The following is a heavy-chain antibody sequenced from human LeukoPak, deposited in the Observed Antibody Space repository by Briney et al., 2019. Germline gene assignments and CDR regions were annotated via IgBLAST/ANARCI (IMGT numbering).Heavy chain of an antibody. J-gene: IGHJ4*02. CDR3: AKGRRGEFDC. D-gene: IGHD3-10*01. CDR2: ISGSGAPT. CDR1: GFXFSSSA. V-gene: IGHV3-23*01. Sequence: GGSLRLSCAASGFXFSSSAMSWVRQAPGRGLEWVSAISGSGAPTYYADSVKGRFTISRDNSRNTLYLQMNSLRAEDTAVYYCAKGRRGEFDCWGQGTLVTVSS.